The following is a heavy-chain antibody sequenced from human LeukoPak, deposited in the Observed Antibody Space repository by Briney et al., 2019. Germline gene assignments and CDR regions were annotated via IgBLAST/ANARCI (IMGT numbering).Heavy chain of an antibody. V-gene: IGHV4-59*01. D-gene: IGHD2-21*02. CDR3: ARDAVTYDAFDI. CDR2: VFYSGST. J-gene: IGHJ3*02. CDR1: GGSITNYY. Sequence: PSETLSLTCTVSGGSITNYYWNWIRQPPGKGLEWIGYVFYSGSTNYNPSLKSRVTISADTSKNQFSLKLTSVTAADTALYYCARDAVTYDAFDIWGQGTMVTVSS.